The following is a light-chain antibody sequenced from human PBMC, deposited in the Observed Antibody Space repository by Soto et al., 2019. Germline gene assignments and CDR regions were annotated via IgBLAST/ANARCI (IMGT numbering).Light chain of an antibody. CDR2: GAS. Sequence: EIVLTQSPGTLSLSPGERATLSCRASQSVTSSYIAWYQQKPGQAPRLLIYGASSRATGIPDRFSGSGSATDFSLTISRLEPEDFAMYYCQQYGISSFTFGQGTKLEIK. CDR1: QSVTSSY. CDR3: QQYGISSFT. V-gene: IGKV3-20*01. J-gene: IGKJ2*01.